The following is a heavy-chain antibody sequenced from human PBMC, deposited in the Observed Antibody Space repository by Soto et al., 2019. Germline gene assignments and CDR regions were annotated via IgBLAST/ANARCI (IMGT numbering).Heavy chain of an antibody. CDR1: GGTFSSYA. V-gene: IGHV1-69*06. Sequence: ASVEVSCKASGGTFSSYAISWVRQAPGQGLEWMGGIIPIFGTANYAQKFQGRVTITADKSTSTAYMELSSLRSEDTAVYYCAREKRGPFYYYYYGMDVWGQGTTVTVSS. CDR3: AREKRGPFYYYYYGMDV. D-gene: IGHD5-12*01. J-gene: IGHJ6*02. CDR2: IIPIFGTA.